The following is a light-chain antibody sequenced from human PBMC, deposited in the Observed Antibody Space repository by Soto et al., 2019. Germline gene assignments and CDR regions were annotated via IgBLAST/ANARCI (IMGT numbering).Light chain of an antibody. CDR2: AAS. J-gene: IGKJ1*01. CDR1: QNIRSR. CDR3: QKYNSAPQT. Sequence: DFQMTQSPSTLSASVGDRVTITCRASQNIRSRLAWYQQKPGKAPKLPIYAASTLQSGVPSRFSGSGSGTDFTLTISSLQPEDVATYYCQKYNSAPQTFGQGTKVDIK. V-gene: IGKV1-27*01.